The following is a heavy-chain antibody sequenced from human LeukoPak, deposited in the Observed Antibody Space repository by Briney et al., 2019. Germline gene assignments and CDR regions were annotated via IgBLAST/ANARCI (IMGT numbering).Heavy chain of an antibody. Sequence: GRSLRLSCAASGFTFSSYGMHWVRQAPGKGLEWVAVISYDGSNKYYADSVKGRFTISRDNSKNTLYLQMNSLRAEDTAVYYCAKGAPYYYDSSGIDYWGQGTLITVSS. CDR3: AKGAPYYYDSSGIDY. V-gene: IGHV3-30*18. J-gene: IGHJ4*02. CDR1: GFTFSSYG. CDR2: ISYDGSNK. D-gene: IGHD3-22*01.